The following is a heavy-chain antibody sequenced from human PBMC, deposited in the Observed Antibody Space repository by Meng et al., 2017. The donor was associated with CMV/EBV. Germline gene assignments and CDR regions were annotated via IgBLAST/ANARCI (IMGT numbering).Heavy chain of an antibody. Sequence: GESLKISCAASGFTFSSYSMNWVRQAPGKGLEWVSSISSSSYIYYADSVKGRFTISRDNAKNSLYLQMNSLRAEDTAVYYCAKAESRYVDTAMDYWGQGTLVTVSS. V-gene: IGHV3-21*01. CDR3: AKAESRYVDTAMDY. CDR1: GFTFSSYS. CDR2: ISSSSYI. J-gene: IGHJ4*02. D-gene: IGHD5-18*01.